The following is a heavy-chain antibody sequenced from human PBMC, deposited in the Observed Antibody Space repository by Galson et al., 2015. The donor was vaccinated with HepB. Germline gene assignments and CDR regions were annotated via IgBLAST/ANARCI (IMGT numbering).Heavy chain of an antibody. CDR2: ITGNGGAT. J-gene: IGHJ4*02. D-gene: IGHD1-1*01. Sequence: SLRLSCAASGFTFNTYAMTWVRQAPGKGLEWISCITGNGGATLYPDSVKGRFTVSRDSAKSTVYLQMDSLRAEDTAVYFCARGMGGESCNEPEYWGQGALVTVSS. CDR3: ARGMGGESCNEPEY. V-gene: IGHV3-23*01. CDR1: GFTFNTYA.